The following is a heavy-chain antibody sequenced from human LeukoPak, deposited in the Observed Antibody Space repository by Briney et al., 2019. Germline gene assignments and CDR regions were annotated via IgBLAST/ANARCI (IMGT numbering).Heavy chain of an antibody. D-gene: IGHD3-3*01. J-gene: IGHJ6*03. V-gene: IGHV4-39*07. CDR1: GGSISNTNYY. Sequence: PSETLSLTCTVSGGSISNTNYYWAWIRQPPGRGLEWIGSIYYTGTTFDNPSLKSRVTLSVDTSKNQFSLRLTSVTAADTAVYYCARSVLTIFGVVTKYYYYYMDVWGKGTTVTVSS. CDR3: ARSVLTIFGVVTKYYYYYMDV. CDR2: IYYTGTT.